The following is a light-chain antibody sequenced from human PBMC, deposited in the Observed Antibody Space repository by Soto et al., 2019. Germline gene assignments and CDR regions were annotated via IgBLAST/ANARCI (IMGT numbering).Light chain of an antibody. CDR1: SSDVGGCDY. CDR3: SSKRGSTGV. Sequence: QSALTQPASVSGSPGQTITISCTGTSSDVGGCDYVSWHQQHPGKAPKLMIYDVSKRPSGVSNRFSGSKSGNTASLTISGLQAEDEADYYCSSKRGSTGVFGTGTKLTVL. V-gene: IGLV2-14*01. CDR2: DVS. J-gene: IGLJ1*01.